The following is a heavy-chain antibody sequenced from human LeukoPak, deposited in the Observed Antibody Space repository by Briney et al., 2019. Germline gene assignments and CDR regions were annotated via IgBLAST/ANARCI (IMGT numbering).Heavy chain of an antibody. D-gene: IGHD2-15*01. Sequence: GASVKVSCKASGYTFTGYYMHWVRQAPGQGLEWMGWINPNSGGTNYAQKFQGRVTMTRDMSTSTVYMELSSLRSEDTAVYYCARLPGGGGSSPEDYWGQGTLVTVSS. CDR3: ARLPGGGGSSPEDY. J-gene: IGHJ4*02. CDR1: GYTFTGYY. V-gene: IGHV1-2*02. CDR2: INPNSGGT.